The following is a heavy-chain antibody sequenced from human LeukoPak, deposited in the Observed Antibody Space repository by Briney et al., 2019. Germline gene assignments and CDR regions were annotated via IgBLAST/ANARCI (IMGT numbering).Heavy chain of an antibody. Sequence: GGSLRLSCRGSGFIYGNYWMTWVRQAPGKGLEWVANVKQDGRERHYVDSVEGRFTISRDNAKNSLYLQMSNLRAEDTAVYFCARGGGLDVWGQGATVTVSS. V-gene: IGHV3-7*03. J-gene: IGHJ6*02. CDR3: ARGGGLDV. CDR2: VKQDGRER. CDR1: GFIYGNYW. D-gene: IGHD3-16*01.